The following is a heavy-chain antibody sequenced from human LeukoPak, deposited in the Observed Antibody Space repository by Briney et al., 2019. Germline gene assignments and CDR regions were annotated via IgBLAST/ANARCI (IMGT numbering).Heavy chain of an antibody. CDR1: GYSISRGYY. Sequence: SETLSLTCTVSGYSISRGYYWGWIRQPPGKGLEWIGSIYHSGSTYYNPSLKSRVTISVDTSKNQFSPKLSSVTAADTAVYYCARTPGYDSSGYRGGGATTPFYYFDYWGQGTLVTVSS. CDR2: IYHSGST. CDR3: ARTPGYDSSGYRGGGATTPFYYFDY. D-gene: IGHD3-22*01. V-gene: IGHV4-38-2*02. J-gene: IGHJ4*02.